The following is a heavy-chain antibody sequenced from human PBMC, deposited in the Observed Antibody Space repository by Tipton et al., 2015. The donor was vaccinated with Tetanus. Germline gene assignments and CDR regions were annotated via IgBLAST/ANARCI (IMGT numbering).Heavy chain of an antibody. V-gene: IGHV3-33*01. CDR1: GFSITDSG. CDR2: IGHEGTPK. J-gene: IGHJ6*02. Sequence: SLRLSCAASGFSITDSGLHWVRQAPGLRLEWLAFIGHEGTPKLYACSVKGRFTISRDYSKNTLYLQMNSLRAEDTAVYYCARQNDYGDYAPYYYSYGMDVWGQGTTVTVSS. CDR3: ARQNDYGDYAPYYYSYGMDV. D-gene: IGHD4-17*01.